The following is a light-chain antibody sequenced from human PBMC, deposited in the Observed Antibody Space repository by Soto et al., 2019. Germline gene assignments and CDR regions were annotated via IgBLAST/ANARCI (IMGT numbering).Light chain of an antibody. J-gene: IGKJ1*01. V-gene: IGKV3-15*01. CDR2: GAS. CDR3: KQYRSWPWT. Sequence: EIVMTQSPATLSVSPGERASLSCRASQSVITNLAWYQQNPGQAPRLLIYGASTRATGITARFSGSGSGTEFTLTISSLQSEDFAISCCKQYRSWPWTFGQGTKVEIK. CDR1: QSVITN.